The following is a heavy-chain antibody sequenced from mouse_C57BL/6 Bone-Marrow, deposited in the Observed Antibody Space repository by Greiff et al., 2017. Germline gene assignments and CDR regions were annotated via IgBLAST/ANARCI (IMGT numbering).Heavy chain of an antibody. J-gene: IGHJ4*01. CDR1: GYAFSSSW. V-gene: IGHV1-82*01. D-gene: IGHD3-2*02. CDR3: ARQLRPQYYAMDY. Sequence: QVQLQQSGPELVKPGASVKISCKASGYAFSSSWMNWVKQRPGKGLEWIGRIYPGDGDTNYNGKFKGKATLTVDKSSSTAYMQLSSLTSEDSAVYFGARQLRPQYYAMDYGGQGTSVTVSS. CDR2: IYPGDGDT.